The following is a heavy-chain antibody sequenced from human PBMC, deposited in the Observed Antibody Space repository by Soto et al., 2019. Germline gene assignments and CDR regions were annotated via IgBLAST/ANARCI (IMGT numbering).Heavy chain of an antibody. CDR3: ARGHSSSWYSGYYYYYGMDV. D-gene: IGHD6-13*01. CDR1: GGSFSGYY. J-gene: IGHJ6*02. CDR2: INHSGST. Sequence: SETLSLTCAVYGGSFSGYYWSWIRQPPGKGLEWIGEINHSGSTNYNPSLKSRVTISVDTSKNQFSLKLSSVTAADTAVYYCARGHSSSWYSGYYYYYGMDVWGQGTTVTVSS. V-gene: IGHV4-34*01.